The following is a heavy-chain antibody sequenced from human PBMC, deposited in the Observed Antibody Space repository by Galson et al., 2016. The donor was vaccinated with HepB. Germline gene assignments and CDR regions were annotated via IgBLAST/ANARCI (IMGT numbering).Heavy chain of an antibody. Sequence: SVKVSCKVAGYTLFGLSIHWVRQAPGKGLEWMGSFDTENADTVYAQNFQGRITMTADTATDTAFLELSNLRSADTAVYCCASLIPQNVVVMPVGVTGGKVRPHHHGLDPWGQGTLVTVSS. CDR2: FDTENADT. V-gene: IGHV1-24*01. D-gene: IGHD2-8*01. J-gene: IGHJ5*02. CDR1: GYTLFGLS. CDR3: ASLIPQNVVVMPVGVTGGKVRPHHHGLDP.